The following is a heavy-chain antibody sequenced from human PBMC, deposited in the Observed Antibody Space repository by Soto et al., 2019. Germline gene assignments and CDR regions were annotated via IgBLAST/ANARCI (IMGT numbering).Heavy chain of an antibody. Sequence: ASVKVACKISGYTLTELSMHWVLQAPGKGLEWMGGFDPEDGETIYAQKFQGRVTMTEDTSTDTAYMELSSLRSEDTAVYYCATGGSIAARPFDYWGQGTLVTVSS. CDR1: GYTLTELS. CDR3: ATGGSIAARPFDY. V-gene: IGHV1-24*01. CDR2: FDPEDGET. J-gene: IGHJ4*02. D-gene: IGHD6-6*01.